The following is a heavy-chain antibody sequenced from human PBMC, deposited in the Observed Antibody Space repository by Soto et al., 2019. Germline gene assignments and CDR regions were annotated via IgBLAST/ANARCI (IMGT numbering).Heavy chain of an antibody. Sequence: ASVKVSCKASGYTFTGYYMHWVRQAPGQGLEWMGWINPNSGGTNYAQKFQGWVTMTRDTSISTAYMEPSRLRSDDTAVYYCARDWGNIVVVPAAMRTYGMDVWGQGTTVTVSS. D-gene: IGHD2-2*01. V-gene: IGHV1-2*04. CDR3: ARDWGNIVVVPAAMRTYGMDV. CDR2: INPNSGGT. CDR1: GYTFTGYY. J-gene: IGHJ6*02.